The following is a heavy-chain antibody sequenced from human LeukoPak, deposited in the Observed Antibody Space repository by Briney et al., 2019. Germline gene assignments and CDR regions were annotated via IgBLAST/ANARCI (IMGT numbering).Heavy chain of an antibody. V-gene: IGHV4-59*12. CDR1: GGSINSYY. CDR2: IYYSGST. J-gene: IGHJ4*02. D-gene: IGHD4-23*01. Sequence: SETLSLTCTVAGGSINSYYWSWIRQPPGKGLEWIGYIYYSGSTNYNPSLKSRVTISVDTSKNQFSLKLSSVTAADTAVYYCASFTGGTLDYWGQGTLVTVSS. CDR3: ASFTGGTLDY.